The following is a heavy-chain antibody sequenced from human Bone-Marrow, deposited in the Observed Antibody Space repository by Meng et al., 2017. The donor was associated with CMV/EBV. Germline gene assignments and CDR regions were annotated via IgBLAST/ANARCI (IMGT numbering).Heavy chain of an antibody. D-gene: IGHD3-3*01. CDR1: GGSSSSSSYS. V-gene: IGHV4-39*07. CDR3: SRAGRRFWSGYSLDY. J-gene: IGHJ4*02. CDR2: IYYSGSS. Sequence: LQQLELGPPLPEPDGTLPLTCTGSGGSSSSSSYSWGWIRQLPGKGLEWIGSIYYSGSSYYHPSLKSRDTISVDTSKNQFSLKLSHVTAADTAVYYCSRAGRRFWSGYSLDYWGQGTLVTVSS.